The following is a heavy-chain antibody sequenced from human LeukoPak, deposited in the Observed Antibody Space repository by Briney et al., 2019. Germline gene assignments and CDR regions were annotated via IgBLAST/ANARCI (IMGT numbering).Heavy chain of an antibody. D-gene: IGHD6-19*01. J-gene: IGHJ4*02. CDR1: GFTFSSYW. CDR3: ARAVAGTDFDY. V-gene: IGHV3-74*01. Sequence: PGGSLRLSCAASGFTFSSYWMHWVRQAPGKGLVWVSRINSDGSSTSYADSVKGRFTISRDNAKSTLYLQMNSLRAEDTAVYYCARAVAGTDFDYWGQGTLVTVSS. CDR2: INSDGSST.